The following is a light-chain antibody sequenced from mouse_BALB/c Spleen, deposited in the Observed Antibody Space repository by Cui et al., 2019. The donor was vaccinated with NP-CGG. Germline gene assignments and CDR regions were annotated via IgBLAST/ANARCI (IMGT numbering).Light chain of an antibody. J-gene: IGLJ1*01. CDR1: TGAVTTNNY. Sequence: QAVVTQESALTTSPGETVTLTCRSSTGAVTTNNYANWVQEKPDHLFTGLIGGTNNRAPCVSARFSGSLIGDKAALTITGAQTEDEAIYFCALWYSNHWVFGGGTKLTVL. CDR3: ALWYSNHWV. CDR2: GTN. V-gene: IGLV1*01.